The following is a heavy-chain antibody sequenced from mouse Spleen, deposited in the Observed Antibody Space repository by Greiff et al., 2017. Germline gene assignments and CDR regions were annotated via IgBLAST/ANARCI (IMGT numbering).Heavy chain of an antibody. Sequence: EVQLQESGAELVKPGASVKLSCTASGFNIKDTYMHWVKQRPEQGLEWIGRIDPANGNTKYDPKFQGKATITADTSSNTAYLQLSSLTSEDTAVYYCARSPITTATGYAMDYWGQGTSVTVSS. CDR3: ARSPITTATGYAMDY. D-gene: IGHD1-2*01. V-gene: IGHV14-3*02. CDR2: IDPANGNT. CDR1: GFNIKDTY. J-gene: IGHJ4*01.